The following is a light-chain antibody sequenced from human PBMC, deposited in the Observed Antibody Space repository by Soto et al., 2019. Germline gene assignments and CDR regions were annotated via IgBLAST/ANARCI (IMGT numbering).Light chain of an antibody. CDR1: GSNIGSNY. V-gene: IGLV1-47*01. CDR3: AAWDSSLSGAV. Sequence: QAVVTQPPSASGTPGQRLTISCSGSGSNIGSNYVYWYQQFPGRAPKLLIYRNNQRPSGVPDRFSGSKSGTSASLAISGLRSEDEADYYCAAWDSSLSGAVFGGGTQLTVL. CDR2: RNN. J-gene: IGLJ7*01.